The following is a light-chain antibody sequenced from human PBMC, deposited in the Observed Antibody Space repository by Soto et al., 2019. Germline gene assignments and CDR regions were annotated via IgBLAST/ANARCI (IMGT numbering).Light chain of an antibody. V-gene: IGLV2-23*01. CDR1: SSNVGGYDL. CDR3: CSYAGSSTWV. J-gene: IGLJ3*02. CDR2: EGS. Sequence: QSALTQPASVSGSPGQSITISCTGTSSNVGGYDLVSWYQQLPGKAPKLMIYEGSQRPSGVSHRFSGSKSGNTASLTISGLQAEDDADYYCCSYAGSSTWVFGGGTKVTVL.